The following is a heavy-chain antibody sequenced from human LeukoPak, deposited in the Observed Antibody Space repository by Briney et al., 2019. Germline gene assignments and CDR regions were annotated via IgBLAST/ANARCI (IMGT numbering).Heavy chain of an antibody. Sequence: SGGSLRLSCAASGFIFSSYCLMWVRQAPGKGLEWVSSISSGSSYIYYADSVMGRFTISRDNAKNSLYLQMNSLRAEDTAVYYCARGIVAAGNIDFWGQGTLVTVSS. CDR1: GFIFSSYC. V-gene: IGHV3-21*01. D-gene: IGHD6-13*01. CDR2: ISSGSSYI. J-gene: IGHJ4*02. CDR3: ARGIVAAGNIDF.